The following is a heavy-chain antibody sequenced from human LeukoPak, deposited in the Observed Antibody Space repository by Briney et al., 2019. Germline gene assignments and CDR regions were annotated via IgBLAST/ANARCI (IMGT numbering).Heavy chain of an antibody. Sequence: PGGSLRLSCAASGFTFSSYAMSWVRQAPGKGLEWVSGISGSGGSTYYADSVKGQFTISRDNSKNTLYLQMNSLRAEDTAVYYCARDRPTLTGYYPFDYWGQGTLVTVSS. J-gene: IGHJ4*02. CDR1: GFTFSSYA. V-gene: IGHV3-23*01. CDR2: ISGSGGST. CDR3: ARDRPTLTGYYPFDY. D-gene: IGHD3-9*01.